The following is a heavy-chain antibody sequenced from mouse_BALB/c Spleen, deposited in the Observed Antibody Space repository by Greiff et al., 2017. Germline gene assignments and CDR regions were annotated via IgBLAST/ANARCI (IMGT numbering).Heavy chain of an antibody. CDR1: GYTFTSYW. CDR2: INPSTGYT. Sequence: QVQLQQSGAELAKPGASVKMSCKASGYTFTSYWMHWVKQRPGQGLEWIGYINPSTGYTEYNQKFKDKATLTADKSSSTAYMQLSSLTSEDSAVYYCARFDYDLFAYWGQGTLVTVSA. V-gene: IGHV1-7*01. D-gene: IGHD2-4*01. J-gene: IGHJ3*01. CDR3: ARFDYDLFAY.